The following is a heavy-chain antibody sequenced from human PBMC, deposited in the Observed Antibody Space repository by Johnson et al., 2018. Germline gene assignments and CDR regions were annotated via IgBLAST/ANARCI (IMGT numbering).Heavy chain of an antibody. CDR1: GFTFSSYG. CDR3: AGDGGYGSGSCGAFDI. CDR2: IWYDGSNK. D-gene: IGHD3-10*01. Sequence: QVQLVQSGGGVVQPGRSLRLSCAASGFTFSSYGMHWVRQAPGKGLEWVAVIWYDGSNKYYADSVTGRFTIPRDNSKNTLYLQMNSLRAEDTAVYYWAGDGGYGSGSCGAFDIWGQGTMVTVSS. J-gene: IGHJ3*02. V-gene: IGHV3-33*01.